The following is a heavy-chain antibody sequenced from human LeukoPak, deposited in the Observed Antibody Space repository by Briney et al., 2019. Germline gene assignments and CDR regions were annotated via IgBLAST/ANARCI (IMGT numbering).Heavy chain of an antibody. D-gene: IGHD3-10*01. CDR2: IYTSGST. CDR3: ARDVLLWLGDGHNWFDP. Sequence: SETLSLTCTVSGGSISSGSYYWSWIRQPAGKGLEWIGRIYTSGSTNYNPSLKSRVTISVDTSKNQFSLKLSSVTAADTAVYYCARDVLLWLGDGHNWFDPWGQGTLVTVSS. V-gene: IGHV4-61*02. CDR1: GGSISSGSYY. J-gene: IGHJ5*02.